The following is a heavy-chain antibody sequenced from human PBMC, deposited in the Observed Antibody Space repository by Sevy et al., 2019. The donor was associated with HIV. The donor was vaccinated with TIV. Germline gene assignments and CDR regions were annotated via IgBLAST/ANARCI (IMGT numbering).Heavy chain of an antibody. CDR3: ARGGYPDGYYYYYMDV. J-gene: IGHJ6*03. D-gene: IGHD2-2*01. CDR1: GGTFSSYA. V-gene: IGHV1-69*06. Sequence: ASVKVSCKASGGTFSSYAISWVRQAPGLGLEWMGGIIPIFGTANYAQKLQGRVTITADKSTSTAYMELSSLRSDDTAVYYCARGGYPDGYYYYYMDVWGKGTTVTVSS. CDR2: IIPIFGTA.